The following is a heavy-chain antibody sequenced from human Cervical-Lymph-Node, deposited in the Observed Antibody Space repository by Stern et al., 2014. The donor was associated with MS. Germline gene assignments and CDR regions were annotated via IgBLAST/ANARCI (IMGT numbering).Heavy chain of an antibody. Sequence: VQLVESGGGGVQAGGSLRLSCAASGFTFVGYTMHWVRHTPRKGLEWVSRITWEGDTTFYADSVKGRFTISRDNSKNSLYLQMNSLQIEDSALYYCAKDTGVGGMDVWGQGTTVTVSS. CDR1: GFTFVGYT. V-gene: IGHV3-43*01. CDR2: ITWEGDTT. D-gene: IGHD1-26*01. J-gene: IGHJ6*02. CDR3: AKDTGVGGMDV.